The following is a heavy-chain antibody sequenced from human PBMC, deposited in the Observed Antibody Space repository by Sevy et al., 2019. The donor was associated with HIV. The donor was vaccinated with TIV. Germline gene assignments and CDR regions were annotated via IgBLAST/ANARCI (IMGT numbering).Heavy chain of an antibody. CDR2: LKSDVYGGTV. CDR3: TRWKAAQSIFDY. Sequence: GGSLRRSCTASGFTFGDYCMSWVRQAPGKGLEWVAFLKSDVYGGTVDHAASVRGRFVISRDESKTMAYLQMNDLKTEDTGVYYCTRWKAAQSIFDYWGQGALVTVSS. V-gene: IGHV3-49*04. J-gene: IGHJ4*02. D-gene: IGHD6-13*01. CDR1: GFTFGDYC.